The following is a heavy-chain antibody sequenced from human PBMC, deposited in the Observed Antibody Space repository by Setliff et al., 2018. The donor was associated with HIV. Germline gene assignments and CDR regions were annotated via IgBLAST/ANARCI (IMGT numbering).Heavy chain of an antibody. CDR1: GFTFSKTW. D-gene: IGHD3-22*01. CDR2: IKSKTDGWTT. V-gene: IGHV3-15*01. CDR3: SGWKGDYYDSSGVNGY. J-gene: IGHJ4*02. Sequence: KPGGSLRLSCAASGFTFSKTWMSWVRQAPGKGLEWVGRIKSKTDGWTTEYAAPVKGRFTISRDDSENTLYLQMNSLNNDDTGVYYCSGWKGDYYDSSGVNGYWGQGTLITVSS.